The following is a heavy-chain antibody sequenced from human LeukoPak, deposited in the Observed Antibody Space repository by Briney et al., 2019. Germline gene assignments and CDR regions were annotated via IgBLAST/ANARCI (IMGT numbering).Heavy chain of an antibody. CDR3: AKTRYYDILTGDFDY. J-gene: IGHJ4*02. V-gene: IGHV3-7*03. CDR1: RFTFSNYW. Sequence: GGSLRLSCVASRFTFSNYWMSWVRQAPGKGLEWVANINQDGSKKRYADSMKGRFTISRDNAKNSLYLQMNCLRAEDTALYYCAKTRYYDILTGDFDYWGQGTLVTVSS. CDR2: INQDGSKK. D-gene: IGHD3-9*01.